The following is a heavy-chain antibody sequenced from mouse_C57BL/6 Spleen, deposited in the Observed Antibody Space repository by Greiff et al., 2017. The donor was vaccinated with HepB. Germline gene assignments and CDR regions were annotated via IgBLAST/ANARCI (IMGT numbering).Heavy chain of an antibody. CDR3: ARWHYDYEGFAY. Sequence: QVQLQQSGPELVKPGASVKISCKASGYAFSSSWMNWVKQRPGKGLEWIGRIYPGDGDTNYNGKFKGKATLTADKSSSTAYMQLSSLTSEDSAVYFCARWHYDYEGFAYWGQGTLVTVSA. D-gene: IGHD2-4*01. CDR1: GYAFSSSW. CDR2: IYPGDGDT. J-gene: IGHJ3*01. V-gene: IGHV1-82*01.